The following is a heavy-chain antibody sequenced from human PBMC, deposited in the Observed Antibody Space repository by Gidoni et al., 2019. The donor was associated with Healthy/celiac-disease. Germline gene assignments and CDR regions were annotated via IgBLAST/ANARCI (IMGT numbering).Heavy chain of an antibody. V-gene: IGHV4-61*02. CDR1: GGAISSGSYY. CDR2: IYTSGST. J-gene: IGHJ5*02. CDR3: ARDGGYSYGQGFDP. D-gene: IGHD5-18*01. Sequence: QVQLQESGPGLVKPSQTLSLTCTVSGGAISSGSYYWSWIRQPAGKGLEWIGRIYTSGSTNYNPSLKSRVTISVDTSKNQFSLKLSSVTAADTAVYYCARDGGYSYGQGFDPWGQGTLVTVSS.